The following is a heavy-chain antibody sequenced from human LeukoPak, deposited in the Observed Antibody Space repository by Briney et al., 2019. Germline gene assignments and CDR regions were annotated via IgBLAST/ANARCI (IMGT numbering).Heavy chain of an antibody. CDR1: GGSISSYF. V-gene: IGHV4-59*01. D-gene: IGHD3-16*01. Sequence: SETLSLTCTVSGGSISSYFWSWIRQPPGKGLEWIGYVYHSGSTNYNPSLKSRVTISVDTSKKQFSLKLSSATAADTAVYYCARVLDLSKRGLDAFDIWGQGTMVTVSS. CDR2: VYHSGST. J-gene: IGHJ3*02. CDR3: ARVLDLSKRGLDAFDI.